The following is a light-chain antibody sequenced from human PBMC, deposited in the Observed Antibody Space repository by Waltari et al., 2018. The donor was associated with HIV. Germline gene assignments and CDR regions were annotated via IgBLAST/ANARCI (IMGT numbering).Light chain of an antibody. J-gene: IGLJ3*02. V-gene: IGLV1-47*01. CDR2: RND. CDR1: TPNIGTNY. Sequence: SVLTQPPSASGPPRPRVTISCSGTTPNIGTNYVHWYRQVPGTAPKLLIYRNDQRPSGVPDRFSGSKSGTSASLAISGLRSEDESDYHCATWDDSLGCWLFGGGTKLTVL. CDR3: ATWDDSLGCWL.